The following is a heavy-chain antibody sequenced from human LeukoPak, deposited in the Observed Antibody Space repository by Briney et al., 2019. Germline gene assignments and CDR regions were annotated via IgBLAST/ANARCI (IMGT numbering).Heavy chain of an antibody. CDR2: MYLSGTT. CDR1: GDSINSLDL. Sequence: SGTLSLTCTVSGDSINSLDLWSWVRQPPGQGLEWIGEMYLSGTTHSNPSVKSRVTISVDTSKNQFSLKLSSVTAADTAVYYCASIVGATHDYWGQGTLVTVSS. V-gene: IGHV4-4*02. CDR3: ASIVGATHDY. D-gene: IGHD1-26*01. J-gene: IGHJ4*02.